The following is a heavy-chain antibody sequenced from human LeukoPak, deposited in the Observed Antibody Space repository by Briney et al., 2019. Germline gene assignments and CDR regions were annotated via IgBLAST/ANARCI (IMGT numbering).Heavy chain of an antibody. CDR3: AREDRLSFDI. CDR2: TYYRSKWYY. Sequence: SQTLSLTCAISGDSVSSNNAAWHWIRQSPSRGFEWLGRTYYRSKWYYDYAVSVKSRVTINPDTSKNHFSLQLNSVAPEDTAVYFCAREDRLSFDIWGQGTMVTVSS. J-gene: IGHJ3*02. V-gene: IGHV6-1*01. D-gene: IGHD5-12*01. CDR1: GDSVSSNNAA.